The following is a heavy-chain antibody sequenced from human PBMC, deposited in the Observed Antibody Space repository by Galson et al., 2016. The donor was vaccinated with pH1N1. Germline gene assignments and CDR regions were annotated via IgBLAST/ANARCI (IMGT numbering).Heavy chain of an antibody. J-gene: IGHJ2*01. CDR2: IYPRDSDT. CDR1: GYSFSTSW. Sequence: QSGAEVKKPGESVKISCKGSGYSFSTSWIGWVRQMPGKGLEWMGIIYPRDSDTHYSPSFQGQVTISVDNSISTAYLQWRSLQASDTAMFFCARLAGSGYRPRYCDLWGRGTLVSVSS. CDR3: ARLAGSGYRPRYCDL. V-gene: IGHV5-51*01. D-gene: IGHD5-12*01.